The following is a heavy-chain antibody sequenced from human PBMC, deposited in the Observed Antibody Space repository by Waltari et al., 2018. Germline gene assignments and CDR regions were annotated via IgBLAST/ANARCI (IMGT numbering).Heavy chain of an antibody. V-gene: IGHV3-74*01. CDR1: AFTLSSFW. J-gene: IGHJ3*02. Sequence: EGQLVESGGCLVQPGGSLKLSWEASAFTLSSFWMKWVRQVPGQGLVWVSRINSDGSDTSYADSVRGRFTVSRDNAKNMAYLQMNSLRAEDTAIYYCTRDSPSWIWGQGTMVSVSS. CDR2: INSDGSDT. CDR3: TRDSPSWI.